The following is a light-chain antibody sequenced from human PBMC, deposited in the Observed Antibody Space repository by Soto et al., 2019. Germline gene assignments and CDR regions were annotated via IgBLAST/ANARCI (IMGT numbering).Light chain of an antibody. CDR2: EAS. CDR1: QDISNS. V-gene: IGKV1-33*01. Sequence: DIQMTQSPSSLSTSVGERVTITCQASQDISNSLNWYQQKPGKAPNLLIYEASKLQTGVPSRFSGGGSGTHFTFTISNLQPDDFATYYCQQCNSYPWTFGQGTKVDIK. J-gene: IGKJ1*01. CDR3: QQCNSYPWT.